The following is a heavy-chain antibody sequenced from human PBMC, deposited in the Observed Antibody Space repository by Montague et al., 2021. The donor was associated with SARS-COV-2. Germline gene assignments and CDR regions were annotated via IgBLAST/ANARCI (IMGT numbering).Heavy chain of an antibody. J-gene: IGHJ6*02. V-gene: IGHV4-59*12. CDR1: GDSINTYY. D-gene: IGHD3-22*01. CDR3: ARQAAGSYFYYGVDV. Sequence: SETLSLTCTVSGDSINTYYWNWIRQPPGKGLEWLGSIFYTGSTNXNPSLKSRVTISLDTSKNQFFLKVTSVTAADTAVCYCARQAAGSYFYYGVDVWGQGTTVTVSS. CDR2: IFYTGST.